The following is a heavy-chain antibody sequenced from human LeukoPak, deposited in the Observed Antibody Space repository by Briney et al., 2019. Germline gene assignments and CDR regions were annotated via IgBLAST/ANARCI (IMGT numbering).Heavy chain of an antibody. D-gene: IGHD6-25*01. CDR2: ISGSGGST. CDR3: AKAVKSSGLKKSYYFDY. V-gene: IGHV3-23*01. CDR1: GFTFSSYA. Sequence: SGGSLRLSCAASGFTFSSYAMSWVRQAPGKGLEWVSAISGSGGSTYYADSAKGRFTISRDNSKNTLYLQMNSLRAEDTAVYYCAKAVKSSGLKKSYYFDYWGQGTLVTVSS. J-gene: IGHJ4*02.